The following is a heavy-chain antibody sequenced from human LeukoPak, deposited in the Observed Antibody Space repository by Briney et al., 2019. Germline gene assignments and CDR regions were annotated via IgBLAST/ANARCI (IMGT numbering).Heavy chain of an antibody. Sequence: GGSLRLSCAASGFTFSSYEMNWVRQAPGKGLEWVSYISSSGSTIYYADSVKGRFTNSRDNAKNSLYLQMNSLRAEDTAVYYCARQLDRAAAGTLGYWGQGTLVTVSS. CDR2: ISSSGSTI. V-gene: IGHV3-48*03. CDR1: GFTFSSYE. D-gene: IGHD6-13*01. J-gene: IGHJ4*02. CDR3: ARQLDRAAAGTLGY.